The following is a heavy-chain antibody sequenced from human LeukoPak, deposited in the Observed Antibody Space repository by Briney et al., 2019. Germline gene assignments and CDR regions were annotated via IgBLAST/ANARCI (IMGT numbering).Heavy chain of an antibody. CDR1: GYTFTGHY. V-gene: IGHV1-2*06. CDR3: ARGRYDSSGYYHLDY. Sequence: GASVKVSCKASGYTFTGHYMHWVRQAPGQGLEWMGRINPNSGGTNYAQKFQGRVTMTRDTSISTAYMELSRLRSDDTAVYYCARGRYDSSGYYHLDYWGQGTLVTVSS. J-gene: IGHJ4*02. D-gene: IGHD3-22*01. CDR2: INPNSGGT.